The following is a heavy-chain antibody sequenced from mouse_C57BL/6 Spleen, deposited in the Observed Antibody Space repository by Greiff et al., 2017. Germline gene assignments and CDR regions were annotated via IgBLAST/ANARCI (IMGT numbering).Heavy chain of an antibody. D-gene: IGHD1-1*01. J-gene: IGHJ4*01. CDR3: SPDGDAMDY. CDR2: IHPNSGST. CDR1: GYTFNSYW. Sequence: QVQLQQPGAELVKPGASVKLSCKASGYTFNSYWMHWVKQRPGQGLEWIGMIHPNSGSTNYNEKFKSKATLTVDKSSSTAYMQSSSLTSEDSEDYYLSPDGDAMDYWGQGTSVTVSS. V-gene: IGHV1-64*01.